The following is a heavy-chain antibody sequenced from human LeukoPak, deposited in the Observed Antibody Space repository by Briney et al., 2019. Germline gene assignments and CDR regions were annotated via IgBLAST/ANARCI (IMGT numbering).Heavy chain of an antibody. CDR1: GFTFSDYY. D-gene: IGHD3-22*01. Sequence: GGSLRLSCAASGFTFSDYYMSWIRQAPGKGLEWVSYISSSGSTIYYADSVKGRFTISTDNAKNSLYLQMNSLRAEDTAVYYCARESPFYYDSSGYNDYWGQGTLVTVSS. V-gene: IGHV3-11*04. CDR2: ISSSGSTI. CDR3: ARESPFYYDSSGYNDY. J-gene: IGHJ4*02.